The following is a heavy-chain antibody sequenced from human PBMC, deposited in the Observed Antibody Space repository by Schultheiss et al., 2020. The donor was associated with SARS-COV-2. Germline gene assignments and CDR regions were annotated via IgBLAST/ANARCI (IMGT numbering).Heavy chain of an antibody. D-gene: IGHD3-9*01. CDR2: IAIDGHGT. CDR1: GFTFNNYA. V-gene: IGHV3-23*01. CDR3: AKPLAPPYDLLTGYQIKTGLYYYYGMDV. Sequence: GGSLRLSCAASGFTFNNYAMSWVRQAPGQGLQWVSTIAIDGHGTYYADSVKGRFTISRDSSKNMLYLQMNSLRVEDTAVYYCAKPLAPPYDLLTGYQIKTGLYYYYGMDVWGQGTTVTVSS. J-gene: IGHJ6*02.